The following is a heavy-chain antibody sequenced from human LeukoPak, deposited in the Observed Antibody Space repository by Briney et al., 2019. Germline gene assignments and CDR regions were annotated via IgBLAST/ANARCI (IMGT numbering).Heavy chain of an antibody. CDR3: AKEHSVLTMMRGLDS. Sequence: PGGSLRLSCAASGFTFSNYALHWVRQAPGKGLEWVSGISVSGGSIYYADSVTGRFTISRDNSKDTLYLQMNSLRVEDTALYYCAKEHSVLTMMRGLDSWGQGTLVNVSS. J-gene: IGHJ4*02. CDR1: GFTFSNYA. D-gene: IGHD3-22*01. CDR2: ISVSGGSI. V-gene: IGHV3-23*01.